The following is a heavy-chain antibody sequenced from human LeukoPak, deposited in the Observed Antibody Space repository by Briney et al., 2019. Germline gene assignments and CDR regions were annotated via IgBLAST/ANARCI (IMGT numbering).Heavy chain of an antibody. CDR1: GFTFSNYG. Sequence: GGSLRLSCAASGFTFSNYGMNWVRQAPGKGLEWVSYISGGGTTIYYADSVKGRFTISRDSAKDSLDLQMNSPRAEDTAVYYCARDRAGREYYDFWSGQTGYFDYWGQGTLVTVSS. V-gene: IGHV3-48*01. J-gene: IGHJ4*02. D-gene: IGHD3-3*01. CDR3: ARDRAGREYYDFWSGQTGYFDY. CDR2: ISGGGTTI.